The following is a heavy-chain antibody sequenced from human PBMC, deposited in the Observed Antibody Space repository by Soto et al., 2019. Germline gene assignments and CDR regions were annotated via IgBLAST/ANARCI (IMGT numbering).Heavy chain of an antibody. D-gene: IGHD1-1*01. CDR3: QALEPTPYYYYYGMDV. J-gene: IGHJ6*02. CDR2: ISSSSSTI. CDR1: GFTFSSYS. Sequence: GGSLRLSCAASGFTFSSYSMNWVRQAPGKGLEWVSYISSSSSTIYYADSVKGRFTISRDNAKNSLHLQMNSLRDEDTAVYYCQALEPTPYYYYYGMDVWGQGTTVTVSS. V-gene: IGHV3-48*02.